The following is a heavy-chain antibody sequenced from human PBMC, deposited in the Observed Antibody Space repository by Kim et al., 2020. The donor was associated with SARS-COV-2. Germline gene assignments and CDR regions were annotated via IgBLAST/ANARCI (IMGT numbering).Heavy chain of an antibody. Sequence: SETLSLTCTVSAGSISSSSYYWGWIRQPPGKGLEWIGSIHYSGVTYYNPSLKSRVTISVDTSKNQFSLRLSSLTAADTAFYYCARRNILGPKSWFDPWGQGTLVIVSS. D-gene: IGHD1-26*01. CDR2: IHYSGVT. CDR1: AGSISSSSYY. CDR3: ARRNILGPKSWFDP. J-gene: IGHJ5*02. V-gene: IGHV4-39*01.